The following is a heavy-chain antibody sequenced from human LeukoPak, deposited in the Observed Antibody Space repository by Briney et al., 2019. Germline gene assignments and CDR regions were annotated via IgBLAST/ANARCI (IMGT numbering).Heavy chain of an antibody. CDR2: IYPGDSDT. Sequence: GESLKISCKGSGYSFTNYWIGWGRQMPGKGLEWMGTIYPGDSDTRYSPSFQGQVTISADKSINTAYLQWSSLKASDTAMYYCARLGLETYGGRGFYYLDYWGRGALVTVSS. CDR1: GYSFTNYW. J-gene: IGHJ4*02. D-gene: IGHD1-26*01. V-gene: IGHV5-51*01. CDR3: ARLGLETYGGRGFYYLDY.